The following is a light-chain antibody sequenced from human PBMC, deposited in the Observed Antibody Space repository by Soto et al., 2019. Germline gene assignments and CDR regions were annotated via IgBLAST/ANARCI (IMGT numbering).Light chain of an antibody. CDR3: HQRSNWWT. CDR1: QSLSSS. J-gene: IGKJ1*01. CDR2: DTS. V-gene: IGKV3-11*01. Sequence: EIVLTQSPATLSLFPGARATLSCRAIQSLSSSLAWYQQKPGQAPRVLIYDTSTRATGIPARFSGSGSGTDFTLTISSLEPEDSAVYYCHQRSNWWTFGQGTRVEIK.